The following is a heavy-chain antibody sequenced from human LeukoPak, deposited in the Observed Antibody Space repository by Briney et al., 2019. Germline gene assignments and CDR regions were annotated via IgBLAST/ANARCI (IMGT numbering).Heavy chain of an antibody. Sequence: NPSETLSLTCTVSGGSISSYYWSWIRQPPGEGLEWIGYIYYSGSTNYNPSLKSRVTISVDTSKNQFSLKLSSVTAADTAVYYCARVAVAGTLYYYYGMDVWGQGTTVTVSS. CDR1: GGSISSYY. V-gene: IGHV4-59*01. CDR2: IYYSGST. J-gene: IGHJ6*02. D-gene: IGHD6-19*01. CDR3: ARVAVAGTLYYYYGMDV.